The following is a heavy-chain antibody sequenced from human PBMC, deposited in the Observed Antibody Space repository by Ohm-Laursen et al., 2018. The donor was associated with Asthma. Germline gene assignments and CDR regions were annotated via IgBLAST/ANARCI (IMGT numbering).Heavy chain of an antibody. CDR3: ARSVRELLVHYGMDV. Sequence: PSQTLSLTCTVSGGSISSYYWTWIRQPPGKGLDWIGYIYYSGSTYYNPSLKGRVTISVDTSKNQLSLKLSSVTAADTAVYYCARSVRELLVHYGMDVWGQGTTVTVSS. CDR1: GGSISSYY. J-gene: IGHJ6*02. CDR2: IYYSGST. D-gene: IGHD1-26*01. V-gene: IGHV4-30-4*01.